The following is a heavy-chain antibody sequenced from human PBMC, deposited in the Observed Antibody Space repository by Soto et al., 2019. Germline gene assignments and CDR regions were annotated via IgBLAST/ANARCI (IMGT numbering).Heavy chain of an antibody. V-gene: IGHV3-30*18. CDR1: GFTFSSYG. CDR2: ISYDGSNK. J-gene: IGHJ3*02. CDR3: AKAPRSSSWYDAFDI. D-gene: IGHD6-13*01. Sequence: QVQLVESGGGVVQPGRSLRLSCAASGFTFSSYGMHWVRQAPGTGLEWVAVISYDGSNKYYADSVKGRFTISRDNSKNTLYLQMNSLRAEDTAVYYCAKAPRSSSWYDAFDIWGQGTMVTVSS.